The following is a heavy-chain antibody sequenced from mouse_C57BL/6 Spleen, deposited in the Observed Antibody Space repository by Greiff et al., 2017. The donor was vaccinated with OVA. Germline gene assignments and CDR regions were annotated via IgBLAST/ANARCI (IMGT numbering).Heavy chain of an antibody. CDR3: ARRGIYYYGSSYYFDY. J-gene: IGHJ2*01. CDR2: IDPSDSYT. D-gene: IGHD1-1*01. Sequence: QVQLQQSGAELVKPGASVKLSCKASGYTFTSYWMQWVKQRPGQGLEWIGEIDPSDSYTNYNQKFKGKATLTVDTSSSTAYMQLSSLTSEDSAVYYCARRGIYYYGSSYYFDYWGQGTTLTVSS. V-gene: IGHV1-50*01. CDR1: GYTFTSYW.